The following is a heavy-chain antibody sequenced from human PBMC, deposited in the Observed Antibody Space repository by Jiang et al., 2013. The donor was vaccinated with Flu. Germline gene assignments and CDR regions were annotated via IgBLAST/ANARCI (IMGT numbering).Heavy chain of an antibody. D-gene: IGHD2-8*01. V-gene: IGHV2-5*02. CDR2: IYWDGDK. J-gene: IGHJ4*02. CDR3: AHDSPLVSVSLFDF. Sequence: KPTQTLTLTCTFSGFSLSTTKMGVGWIRQPPGKALEWLAVIYWDGDKRYSPSLRSRLTVTKDTSKNQVVLTVTNVDPADTATYFCAHDSPLVSVSLFDFWGRGILVTVSS. CDR1: GFSLSTTKMG.